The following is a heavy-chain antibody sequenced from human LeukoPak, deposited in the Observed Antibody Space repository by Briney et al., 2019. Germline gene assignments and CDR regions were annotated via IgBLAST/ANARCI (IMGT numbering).Heavy chain of an antibody. Sequence: PGGSLRLSCAASGFTFTSHWMTWVRQAPGRPLEWVANINKDGSVKYYVDSVKGRFTISKDNAKNSLNLQMNTLRGEDTAVYYCARNRGDYGDCHDYRGQGILVTVPS. D-gene: IGHD4-17*01. V-gene: IGHV3-7*01. J-gene: IGHJ4*02. CDR1: GFTFTSHW. CDR2: INKDGSVK. CDR3: ARNRGDYGDCHDY.